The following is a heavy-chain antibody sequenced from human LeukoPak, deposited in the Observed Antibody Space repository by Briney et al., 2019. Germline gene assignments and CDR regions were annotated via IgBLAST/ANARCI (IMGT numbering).Heavy chain of an antibody. V-gene: IGHV3-48*04. CDR1: GFTFSSYS. CDR2: ISSSSSTI. J-gene: IGHJ4*02. Sequence: GGSLRLSCAASGFTFSSYSMNWVRQAPGKGLEWVSYISSSSSTIYYADSVKGRFTISKDNAKNSLYLQMNSLRAEDTAVYYCARLVGATIFDYWGQGTLVTVSS. CDR3: ARLVGATIFDY. D-gene: IGHD1-26*01.